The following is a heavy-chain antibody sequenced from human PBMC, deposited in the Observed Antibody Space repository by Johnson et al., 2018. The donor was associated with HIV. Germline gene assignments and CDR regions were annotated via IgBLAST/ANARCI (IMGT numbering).Heavy chain of an antibody. D-gene: IGHD6-13*01. CDR2: INQDGSEK. J-gene: IGHJ3*02. CDR1: GFTFSSYW. Sequence: VQVVESGGGVVQPGGSLRLSCAASGFTFSSYWMSWVRQAPGKGLEWVANINQDGSEKYYVDSVKGRFTISRDNAKNSLYLQMNGLRAEDTAVYHCAKDLYSSSWTNDAFDIWGQGTMVTVSS. CDR3: AKDLYSSSWTNDAFDI. V-gene: IGHV3-7*01.